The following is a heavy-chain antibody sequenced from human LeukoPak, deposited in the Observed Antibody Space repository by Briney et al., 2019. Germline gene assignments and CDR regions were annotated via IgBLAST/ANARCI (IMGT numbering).Heavy chain of an antibody. D-gene: IGHD3-10*01. CDR3: ARVGRSFDY. J-gene: IGHJ4*02. CDR1: GGSISSSSYY. V-gene: IGHV4-39*07. CDR2: VFYSGTT. Sequence: SETLSLTCAVSGGSISSSSYYWGWIRQPPGKGLEWIGNVFYSGTTYFNSSLKSRITIAVDMSKNQFSLKVTSVTAADTAVYYCARVGRSFDYWGQGTLVTVSS.